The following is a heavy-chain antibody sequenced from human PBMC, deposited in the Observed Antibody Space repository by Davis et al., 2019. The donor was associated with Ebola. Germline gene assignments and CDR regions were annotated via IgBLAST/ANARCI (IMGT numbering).Heavy chain of an antibody. CDR2: ISGYNGNT. CDR3: ARSMIGGYSGYDYYYYYGMDV. CDR1: GYTFTSYG. V-gene: IGHV1-18*01. D-gene: IGHD5-12*01. J-gene: IGHJ6*02. Sequence: ASVKVSCKASGYTFTSYGISWVRQAPGQGLEWMGWISGYNGNTNYAQKLQGRVTMTTDTSTSTAYMELRSLSSDDTAVYYCARSMIGGYSGYDYYYYYGMDVWGQGTTVTVSS.